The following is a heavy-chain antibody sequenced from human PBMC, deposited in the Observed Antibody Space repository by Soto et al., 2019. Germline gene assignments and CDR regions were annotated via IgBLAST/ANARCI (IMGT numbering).Heavy chain of an antibody. V-gene: IGHV4-61*01. CDR2: VYYSGTT. J-gene: IGHJ4*02. Sequence: SETLSLTCSVSGSSVRNKTYYWSWIRQPPGKRLEWIGYVYYSGTTNYNPSLKSRVTISVDLSKNQFSLRLSSVTTADTALYYCARTTAVPNTLRSRYFFDYWGQGTLVTVSS. CDR1: GSSVRNKTYY. D-gene: IGHD4-17*01. CDR3: ARTTAVPNTLRSRYFFDY.